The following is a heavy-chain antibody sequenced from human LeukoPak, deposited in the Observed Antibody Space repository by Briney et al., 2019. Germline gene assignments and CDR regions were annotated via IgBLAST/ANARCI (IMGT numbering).Heavy chain of an antibody. V-gene: IGHV4-61*02. CDR3: ARDFRETQRRSMRRYYYYYMDV. J-gene: IGHJ6*03. D-gene: IGHD5-24*01. CDR2: VYTSGST. Sequence: PSETLSLTCTVSGVSISSDDYYWSWIRQPAGKGLEWIGRVYTSGSTNYNPSLRSRVTISVDTSKNQFSLKLSSVTAADTAVYYCARDFRETQRRSMRRYYYYYMDVWGKGTTVTVSS. CDR1: GVSISSDDYY.